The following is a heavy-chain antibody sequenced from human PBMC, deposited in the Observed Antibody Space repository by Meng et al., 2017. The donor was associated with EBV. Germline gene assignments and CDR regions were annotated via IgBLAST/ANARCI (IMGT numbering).Heavy chain of an antibody. D-gene: IGHD3-3*01. CDR3: ARSGATIFGVVIPTYYFDY. CDR1: GYTFTSYA. J-gene: IGHJ4*02. CDR2: INAGNGNT. V-gene: IGHV1-3*01. Sequence: VRLEQAGAEGMQPGASVEVFCKASGYTFTSYAMHWVGQAPGQRLEWMGWINAGNGNTKYSQKFQGRVTITRDTSASTAYMELSSLRSEDTAVYYCARSGATIFGVVIPTYYFDYWGQGTLVTVSS.